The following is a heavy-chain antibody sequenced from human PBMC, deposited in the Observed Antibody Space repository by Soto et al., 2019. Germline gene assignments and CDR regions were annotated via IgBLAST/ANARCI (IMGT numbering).Heavy chain of an antibody. CDR3: ARTHFDILTGYYKSVGYFDY. CDR1: GGSISDYY. D-gene: IGHD3-9*01. CDR2: IYYSVNT. J-gene: IGHJ4*02. V-gene: IGHV4-59*08. Sequence: ETLSLTCTVSGGSISDYYWSWIRQPPGKGLEWIGYIYYSVNTNYNPSLKSRVTISTDTSKNQFSLKLSSVTAADTAVYYCARTHFDILTGYYKSVGYFDYWGQGTLVTVSS.